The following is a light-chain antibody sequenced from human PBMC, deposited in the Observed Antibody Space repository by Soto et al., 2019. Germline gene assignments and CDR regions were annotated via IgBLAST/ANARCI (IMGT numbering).Light chain of an antibody. V-gene: IGKV3-20*01. Sequence: VLTQSPGTLSLSPGERATLSCRASQSVSSSYLAWYQQKPGQAPRLLIYGASSRPTGIPDRFSGSGSGTDFTLTISRLEPEDFAVYYCQQYGSSSTFGQGTRLENK. CDR2: GAS. CDR3: QQYGSSST. CDR1: QSVSSSY. J-gene: IGKJ5*01.